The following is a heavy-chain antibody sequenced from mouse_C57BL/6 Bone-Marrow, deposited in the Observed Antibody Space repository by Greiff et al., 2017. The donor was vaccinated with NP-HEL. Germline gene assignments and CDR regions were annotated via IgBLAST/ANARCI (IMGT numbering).Heavy chain of an antibody. Sequence: EVKLMESGGDLVKPGGSLKLSCAASGFTFSSYGMSWVRQTPDKRLEWVATISRGGSYTYYPDSVKGRFTISRDNAKNTLYLQMSSLKSEDTAMYYCARHLSYYYGSSLYAMDYWGQGTSVTVSS. D-gene: IGHD1-1*01. V-gene: IGHV5-6*01. CDR1: GFTFSSYG. CDR3: ARHLSYYYGSSLYAMDY. CDR2: ISRGGSYT. J-gene: IGHJ4*01.